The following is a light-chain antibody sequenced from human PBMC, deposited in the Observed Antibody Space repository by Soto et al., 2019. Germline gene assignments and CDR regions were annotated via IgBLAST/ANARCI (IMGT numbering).Light chain of an antibody. Sequence: DIVMTQSPDSLAVSLGERATTNCKSSQSVLYSSNNKNYLAWYQQKPGQPPKLLIYWASTRESGVPDRFSGSGSGTDFTLTISSLQDEDVAVYYCQQYYSTPPVTFGGGTKVDIK. CDR1: QSVLYSSNNKNY. J-gene: IGKJ4*01. CDR3: QQYYSTPPVT. V-gene: IGKV4-1*01. CDR2: WAS.